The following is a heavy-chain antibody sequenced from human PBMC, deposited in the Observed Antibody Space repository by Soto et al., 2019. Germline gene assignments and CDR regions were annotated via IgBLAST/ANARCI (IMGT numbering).Heavy chain of an antibody. D-gene: IGHD2-21*02. Sequence: GGSLRLSCAASGFTFSSYAMSWVRQAPGKGLEWVSAISGSGGSTYYADSVKGRFTISRDNSKNTLYLQMNSLRAEDTAVYYCAKDPYGGNSRAYFDYWGQGTLVTVSS. CDR3: AKDPYGGNSRAYFDY. CDR2: ISGSGGST. V-gene: IGHV3-23*01. CDR1: GFTFSSYA. J-gene: IGHJ4*02.